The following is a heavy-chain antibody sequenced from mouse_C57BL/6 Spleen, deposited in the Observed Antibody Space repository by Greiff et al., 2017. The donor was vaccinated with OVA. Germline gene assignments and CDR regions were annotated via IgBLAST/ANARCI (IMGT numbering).Heavy chain of an antibody. Sequence: QVQLQQSGAELSRPGASVKLSCKASGYTFTSYGISWVKQRTGQGLEWIGEIYPRSGNTYYNEKFKGKATLTADKSSSTAYMELRSLTSEDSAVYFCARWNTTVVATDYWGQGTTLTVSS. J-gene: IGHJ2*01. D-gene: IGHD1-1*01. CDR3: ARWNTTVVATDY. V-gene: IGHV1-81*01. CDR1: GYTFTSYG. CDR2: IYPRSGNT.